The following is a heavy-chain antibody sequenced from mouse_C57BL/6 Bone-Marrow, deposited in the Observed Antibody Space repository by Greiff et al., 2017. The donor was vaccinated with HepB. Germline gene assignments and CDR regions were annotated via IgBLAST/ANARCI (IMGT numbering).Heavy chain of an antibody. CDR1: GYSITSGYY. D-gene: IGHD2-10*02. CDR3: AREEVWSNYYAMDY. J-gene: IGHJ4*01. Sequence: EVQLVESGPGLVKPSQSLSLTCSVTGYSITSGYYWNWIRQFPGNKLEWMGYISYDGSNNYNPSLKNRISITRDTSKNQFFLKLNSVTTEDTATYYCAREEVWSNYYAMDYWGQGTSVTVSS. CDR2: ISYDGSN. V-gene: IGHV3-6*01.